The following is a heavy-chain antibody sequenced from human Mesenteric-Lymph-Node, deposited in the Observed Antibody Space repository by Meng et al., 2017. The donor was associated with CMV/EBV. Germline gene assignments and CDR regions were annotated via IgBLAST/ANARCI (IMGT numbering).Heavy chain of an antibody. J-gene: IGHJ3*02. CDR3: ARVHSYYDSSGYYHGGGKNDAFDI. CDR2: INPNSGGT. D-gene: IGHD3-22*01. Sequence: MHWVRQAPGQGLEWMGWINPNSGGTNYAQKFQGWVTMTRDTSISTAYMELSRLRSDDTAVYYCARVHSYYDSSGYYHGGGKNDAFDIWGQGTMVTVSS. V-gene: IGHV1-2*04.